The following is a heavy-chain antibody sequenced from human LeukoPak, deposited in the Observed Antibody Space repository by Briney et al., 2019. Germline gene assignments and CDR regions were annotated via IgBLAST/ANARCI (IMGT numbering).Heavy chain of an antibody. CDR3: ARDPYSSSWYDYFDY. V-gene: IGHV4-34*01. CDR2: INHSGST. Sequence: SETLSLTCAVYGGSFSGYYWSWIRQPPGKGLEWIGEINHSGSTNYNPSLKSRVTISVDTSKNQFSLKLSSVTAADTAVYYCARDPYSSSWYDYFDYWGQGTLVTVSS. D-gene: IGHD6-13*01. CDR1: GGSFSGYY. J-gene: IGHJ4*02.